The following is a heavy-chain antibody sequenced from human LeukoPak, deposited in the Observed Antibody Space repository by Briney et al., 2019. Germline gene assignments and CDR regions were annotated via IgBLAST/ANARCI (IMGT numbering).Heavy chain of an antibody. CDR2: ISGSGGST. D-gene: IGHD3-22*01. CDR1: GFTFRSYA. J-gene: IGHJ3*02. CDR3: AKFDYYDSSGYYNKVLDAFDI. Sequence: GGSLRLSCGASGFTFRSYAMSWVRQAPGTGLEWVSAISGSGGSTYYADSVKGRFTISRDNSKNTLYLQMNSLRAEDTAVYYCAKFDYYDSSGYYNKVLDAFDIWGQGTMVTVSS. V-gene: IGHV3-23*01.